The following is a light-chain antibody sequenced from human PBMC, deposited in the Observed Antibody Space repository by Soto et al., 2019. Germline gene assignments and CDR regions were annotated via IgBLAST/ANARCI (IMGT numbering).Light chain of an antibody. V-gene: IGLV2-14*01. CDR2: EVT. J-gene: IGLJ1*01. Sequence: LAQPASVSGSPGQSITISCTGSSSDVGGYNYVSWYQQHPGKAPKLIIYEVTYRPSGVSNRFSGSKSGNTASLTISGLQSEDEADYYCSSYTVTNFLSYVFGTGTKVTVL. CDR1: SSDVGGYNY. CDR3: SSYTVTNFLSYV.